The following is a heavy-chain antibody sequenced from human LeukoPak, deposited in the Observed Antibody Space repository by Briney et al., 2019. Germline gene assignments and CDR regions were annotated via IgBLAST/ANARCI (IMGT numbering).Heavy chain of an antibody. CDR3: TRDQP. Sequence: PGGSLRLSCAGSGFSTSRSWMSWVRQTPGKGLEWVANINQDGSQKYYVDSVKGRFTITRDNAKNSLFLQMNSLRAEDTAMYYCTRDQPWGQGTLVTVSS. CDR2: INQDGSQK. V-gene: IGHV3-7*03. J-gene: IGHJ4*02. CDR1: GFSTSRSW.